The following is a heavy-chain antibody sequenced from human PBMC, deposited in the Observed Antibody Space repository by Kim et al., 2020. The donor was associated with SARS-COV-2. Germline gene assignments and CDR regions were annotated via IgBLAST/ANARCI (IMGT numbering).Heavy chain of an antibody. CDR1: GYSFTSYW. Sequence: GESLKISCKGSGYSFTSYWIGWVRQMPGKGLEWMGIIYPGDSDTRYSPSFQGQVTISADKSISTAYLQWSSLKASDTAMYYCARRRGSGSYSHYYYYYGMDVWGQGTTVTVSS. D-gene: IGHD3-10*01. CDR2: IYPGDSDT. V-gene: IGHV5-51*01. J-gene: IGHJ6*02. CDR3: ARRRGSGSYSHYYYYYGMDV.